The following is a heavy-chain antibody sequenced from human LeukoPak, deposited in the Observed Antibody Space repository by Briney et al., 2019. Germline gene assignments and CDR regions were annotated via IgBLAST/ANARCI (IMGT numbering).Heavy chain of an antibody. Sequence: ASVKVSCKASGYTFTSYGISWVRQAPGQGLEWMGWISAYNGNTNYAQKLQGRVTMTTDTSTSTAYMELRSLRSDDTAVYYCARDSATAAYCGGDCSFDYWGQGTLVTVSS. CDR2: ISAYNGNT. V-gene: IGHV1-18*01. CDR3: ARDSATAAYCGGDCSFDY. J-gene: IGHJ4*02. CDR1: GYTFTSYG. D-gene: IGHD2-21*02.